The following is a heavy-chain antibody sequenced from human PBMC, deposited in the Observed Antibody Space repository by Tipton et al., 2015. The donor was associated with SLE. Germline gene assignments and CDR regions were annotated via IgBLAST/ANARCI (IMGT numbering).Heavy chain of an antibody. CDR1: GYTFTGYY. D-gene: IGHD3-22*01. Sequence: QSGAEVKKPGASVKVSCKASGYTFTGYYMHWVRQAPGQGLEWMGRINPNSGGTNYAQKFQGRVTMTRDTSISTAYMELSRLRSDDTAVYYCAREDYYDSSGHFDYWGQGTLVTVSS. CDR3: AREDYYDSSGHFDY. J-gene: IGHJ4*02. CDR2: INPNSGGT. V-gene: IGHV1-2*06.